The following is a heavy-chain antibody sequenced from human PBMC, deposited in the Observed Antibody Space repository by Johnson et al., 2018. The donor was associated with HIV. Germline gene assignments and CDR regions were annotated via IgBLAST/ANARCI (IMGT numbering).Heavy chain of an antibody. CDR3: ARDLRSFFYYDSSDAFDI. Sequence: VQLVESGGGVVRPGGSLRLYCAASRFTFDDYVMSWVRQAPGKGLEWVSGINWDGGSTGYADSVKGRFTISRDNSKNTLYLQMNSLRAEDTAVYYCARDLRSFFYYDSSDAFDIWGQGTMVTVSS. V-gene: IGHV3-20*04. CDR1: RFTFDDYV. J-gene: IGHJ3*02. CDR2: INWDGGST. D-gene: IGHD3-22*01.